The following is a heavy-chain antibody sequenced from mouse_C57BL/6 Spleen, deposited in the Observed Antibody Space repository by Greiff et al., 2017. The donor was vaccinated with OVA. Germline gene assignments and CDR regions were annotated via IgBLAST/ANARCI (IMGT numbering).Heavy chain of an antibody. CDR1: GYTFTSYW. CDR3: ARITTVVDYWYFDV. V-gene: IGHV1-69*01. CDR2: IDPSDSYT. D-gene: IGHD1-1*01. Sequence: VQLQQPGAELVMPGASVKLSCKASGYTFTSYWMHWVKQRPGQGLEWIGEIDPSDSYTNYNQKFKGKSTLTVDKSSSTAYMQLSSLTSEDSAVYYCARITTVVDYWYFDVWGTGTTVTVSS. J-gene: IGHJ1*03.